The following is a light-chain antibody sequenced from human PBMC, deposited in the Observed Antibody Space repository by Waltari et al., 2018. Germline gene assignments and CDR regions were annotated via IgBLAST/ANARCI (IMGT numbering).Light chain of an antibody. CDR3: QSYDNSLSVSL. CDR2: GNT. CDR1: SPNIGAGYD. V-gene: IGLV1-40*01. Sequence: QSGLTQPPSVSGAPGPRVTISCTGSSPNIGAGYDVPWYQLLPGTAPKLLISGNTNRPSGVPDRFSGSKSGTSASLAITGLQAEDEGDYYCQSYDNSLSVSLFGGGTKLTVL. J-gene: IGLJ2*01.